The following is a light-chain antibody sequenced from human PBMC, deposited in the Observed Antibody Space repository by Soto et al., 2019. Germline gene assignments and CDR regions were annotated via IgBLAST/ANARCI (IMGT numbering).Light chain of an antibody. Sequence: DIQMTQSPSSLSSSVGDTVTITCRASQGISSSLAWYQQKAGKGPYLLIYGASTLQSGVPSHFSGSGSGKDFTLTISSLQPEDLATYYCQEYHSPPFTVGPGTKVEMK. V-gene: IGKV1-27*01. J-gene: IGKJ3*01. CDR1: QGISSS. CDR2: GAS. CDR3: QEYHSPPFT.